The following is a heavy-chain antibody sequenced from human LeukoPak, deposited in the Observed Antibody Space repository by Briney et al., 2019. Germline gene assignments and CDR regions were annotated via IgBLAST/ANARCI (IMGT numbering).Heavy chain of an antibody. CDR2: ISGSGGST. J-gene: IGHJ4*02. Sequence: GGSLRLSCAASGFTLSSYAMSWVRQAPGKGLEWVSAISGSGGSTYYADSVKGRFTISRDNSKNTLYLQMNSLRAEDTAVYYCAKAPAMIVVAYFDYWGQGTLVTVSS. CDR3: AKAPAMIVVAYFDY. CDR1: GFTLSSYA. V-gene: IGHV3-23*01. D-gene: IGHD3-22*01.